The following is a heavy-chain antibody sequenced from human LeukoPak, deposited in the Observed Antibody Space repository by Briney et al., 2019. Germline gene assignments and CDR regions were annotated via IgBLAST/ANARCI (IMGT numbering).Heavy chain of an antibody. CDR1: GGTFSSYA. V-gene: IGHV1-69*13. CDR2: IIPIFGTA. D-gene: IGHD2-21*02. CDR3: ARGLGVVTAQSEQPKPRYFDL. Sequence: SVKVSCKASGGTFSSYAISWVRQGPGQGLEWMGVIIPIFGTANYAQKFQGRVTITADESTSTAYMELRSLRSDDTAVYYCARGLGVVTAQSEQPKPRYFDLWGRGTQVTVSS. J-gene: IGHJ2*01.